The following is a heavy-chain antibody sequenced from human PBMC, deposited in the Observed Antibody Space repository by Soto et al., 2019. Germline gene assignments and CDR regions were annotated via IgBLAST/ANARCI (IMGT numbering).Heavy chain of an antibody. CDR2: IFSNDEK. J-gene: IGHJ6*02. CDR3: ARISSGWWYYYGMDV. Sequence: GSGPTLVNPTETLTLTCTVSGFSLSNARMGVSWIRQPPGKALEWLAHIFSNDEKSYSTSLKSRLTISKDTSKSQVVLTMTNMDPVDTATYYCARISSGWWYYYGMDVWGQGTTVTVSS. V-gene: IGHV2-26*01. CDR1: GFSLSNARMG. D-gene: IGHD6-19*01.